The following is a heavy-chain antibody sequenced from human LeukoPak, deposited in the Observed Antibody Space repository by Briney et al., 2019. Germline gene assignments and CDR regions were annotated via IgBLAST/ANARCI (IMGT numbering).Heavy chain of an antibody. CDR3: ARGKQWLDYYYGMDV. V-gene: IGHV3-23*01. D-gene: IGHD6-19*01. CDR2: ISGSGGST. J-gene: IGHJ6*02. CDR1: EFTFSNSA. Sequence: GGSLRLSCAASEFTFSNSAMSWVRQAPGKGLEWVSAISGSGGSTYYADSVKGRFTISRDNSKNTLYLQMNSLRAEDTAVYYCARGKQWLDYYYGMDVWGQGTTVTVSS.